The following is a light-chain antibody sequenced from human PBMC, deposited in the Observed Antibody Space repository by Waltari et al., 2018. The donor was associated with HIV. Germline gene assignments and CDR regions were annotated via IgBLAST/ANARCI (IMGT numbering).Light chain of an antibody. J-gene: IGLJ3*02. V-gene: IGLV2-23*01. Sequence: QSALTQPASVSGSPGQSITISCTGTSSDVGSYNLVSWYQQHPGKSPKRMIYEGSKRPSGVSKRFCGSKSGNTASLTISGLQAEDEADYYCCSYAGSSTPWGFGGGTKLTVL. CDR1: SSDVGSYNL. CDR2: EGS. CDR3: CSYAGSSTPWG.